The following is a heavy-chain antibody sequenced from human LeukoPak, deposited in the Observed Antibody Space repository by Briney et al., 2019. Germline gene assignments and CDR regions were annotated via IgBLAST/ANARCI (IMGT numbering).Heavy chain of an antibody. Sequence: GASVKVSCKASGYTFTSYGISWVRQAPGQGLEWMGWISAYNGNTNYAQKLQGRVTMTTDTSTSTAYMELRSLRSDDTAVYYCARVRRGSYYERYFDYWGQGTLVTVSS. CDR3: ARVRRGSYYERYFDY. J-gene: IGHJ4*02. CDR1: GYTFTSYG. V-gene: IGHV1-18*01. CDR2: ISAYNGNT. D-gene: IGHD1-26*01.